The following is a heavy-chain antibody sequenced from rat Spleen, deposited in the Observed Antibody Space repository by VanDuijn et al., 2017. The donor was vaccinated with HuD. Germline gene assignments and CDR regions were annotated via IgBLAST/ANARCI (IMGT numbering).Heavy chain of an antibody. CDR3: ARRHYGYTDYFDY. CDR1: GFTFSNYG. CDR2: INYDGSGT. V-gene: IGHV5-29*01. J-gene: IGHJ2*01. D-gene: IGHD1-9*01. Sequence: EVQLVESGGGLVQPGRSLKLSCAASGFTFSNYGMAWVRQAPTKGLEWVATINYDGSGTYYRDSVKGRFTISRDNAKSTLYLQMDSLRSEDTATYYCARRHYGYTDYFDYWGQGVMVTVSS.